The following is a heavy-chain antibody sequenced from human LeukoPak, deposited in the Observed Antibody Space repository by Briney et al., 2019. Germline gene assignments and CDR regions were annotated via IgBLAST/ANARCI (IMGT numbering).Heavy chain of an antibody. J-gene: IGHJ4*02. CDR3: ARLYYYDSSGYYFDY. Sequence: SETLSLTCTVSGGSISSYYWSWIRQPAGKGLEWIGLIYTSGSTNYNPSLKSRVTMSVDTSKNQFSLKLSSVTAADTAVYYCARLYYYDSSGYYFDYWGQGTLVTVSS. CDR2: IYTSGST. CDR1: GGSISSYY. D-gene: IGHD3-22*01. V-gene: IGHV4-4*07.